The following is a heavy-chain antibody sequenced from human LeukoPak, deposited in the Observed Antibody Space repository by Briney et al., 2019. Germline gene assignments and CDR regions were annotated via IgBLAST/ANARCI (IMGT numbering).Heavy chain of an antibody. CDR1: GFTFSSYE. V-gene: IGHV3-48*03. D-gene: IGHD3-10*02. CDR2: ISSSGSTI. Sequence: SLRLSCAASGFTFSSYEMNWVRQAQGKGLEWVSYISSSGSTIYYADSVKGRFTISRDNAKNSLYLQMNSLRAEDTAVYYCARGGVRGVIIINPGYWGQGTLVTVSS. CDR3: ARGGVRGVIIINPGY. J-gene: IGHJ4*02.